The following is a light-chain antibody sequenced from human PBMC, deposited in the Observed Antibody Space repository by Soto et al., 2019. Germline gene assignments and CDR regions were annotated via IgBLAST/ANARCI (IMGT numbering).Light chain of an antibody. V-gene: IGKV3-15*01. CDR2: GAS. CDR3: QQYNNWPRT. CDR1: QSGSSN. Sequence: EIVMTQSPATLSVSPGERATLSCRARQSGSSNLAWYQQKPGQAPRLLIYGASTRATGIPARFSGSGSGTEFTLTISSLQSEDFAVYYCQQYNNWPRTFGQGTKVEIK. J-gene: IGKJ1*01.